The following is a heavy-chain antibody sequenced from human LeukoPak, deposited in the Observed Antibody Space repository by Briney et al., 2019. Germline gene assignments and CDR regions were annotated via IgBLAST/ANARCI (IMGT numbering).Heavy chain of an antibody. D-gene: IGHD5-12*01. CDR3: ARASATVNSTPFDY. CDR2: INHSGST. V-gene: IGHV4-34*01. J-gene: IGHJ4*02. Sequence: PSETLSLTCAVYGGSFSGYYWSWIRQPPGKGLEWIGEINHSGSTNYNPSLKSRVTISVDTSKSQFSLKLSSVTAADTAVYYCARASATVNSTPFDYWGQRTLVTVSS. CDR1: GGSFSGYY.